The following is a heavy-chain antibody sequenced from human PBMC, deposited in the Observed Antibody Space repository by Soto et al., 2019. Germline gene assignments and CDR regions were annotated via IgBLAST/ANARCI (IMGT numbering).Heavy chain of an antibody. V-gene: IGHV4-31*03. CDR1: GGSISTGGYY. CDR3: ARDEGYGSGSYYFAL. Sequence: QVQLQESGPGLVKPSQTLSLTCIVSGGSISTGGYYWTWIRQHPVKGLEWIGYIHYSGITNYNPSLESRVTISVDTSKNQFSRKLGSVTAADTAVYYCARDEGYGSGSYYFALWGRGTLVTVSS. CDR2: IHYSGIT. J-gene: IGHJ2*01. D-gene: IGHD3-10*01.